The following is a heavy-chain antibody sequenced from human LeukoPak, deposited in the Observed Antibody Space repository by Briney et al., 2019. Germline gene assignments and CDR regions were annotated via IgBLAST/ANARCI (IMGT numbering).Heavy chain of an antibody. D-gene: IGHD6-25*01. CDR1: GGSISDSNYY. CDR3: ARQSTIAAARIDP. Sequence: SETLSLTCTVSGGSISDSNYYWGWIRQPPGRGLEWIGNIYYSGSAYYSPSLKSRVTVSVDTSKNQFSLKLNSVAAADTAVYYCARQSTIAAARIDPWGQGTLVTVSS. CDR2: IYYSGSA. V-gene: IGHV4-39*01. J-gene: IGHJ5*02.